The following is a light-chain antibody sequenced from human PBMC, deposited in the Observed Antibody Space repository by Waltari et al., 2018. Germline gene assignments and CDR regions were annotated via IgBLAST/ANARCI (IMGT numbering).Light chain of an antibody. V-gene: IGKV1-39*01. CDR3: QQSYT. CDR2: GAS. Sequence: DIQMTQSPSSLSASVGEKVTITCRASQSISEYLNWYQQKPGKAPKLLIYGASSLQSGVPSRFSGSGSGTDFTLSITSLQPEDSATYYCQQSYTFGGGT. J-gene: IGKJ4*01. CDR1: QSISEY.